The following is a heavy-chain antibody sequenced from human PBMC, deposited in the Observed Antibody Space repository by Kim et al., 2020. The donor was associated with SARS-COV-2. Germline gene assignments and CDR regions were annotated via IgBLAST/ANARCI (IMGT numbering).Heavy chain of an antibody. CDR3: AKASITMIVVAPDY. CDR1: GFTFSSYA. D-gene: IGHD3-22*01. J-gene: IGHJ4*02. V-gene: IGHV3-23*01. CDR2: ISGSGGRT. Sequence: GGSLRLSCAASGFTFSSYAMSWVRQAQGKGLEWVSAISGSGGRTYYADSVKGRFTISRDNSKNTLYLQMNSLRAEDTAVYYCAKASITMIVVAPDYWGQGPLTTVSS.